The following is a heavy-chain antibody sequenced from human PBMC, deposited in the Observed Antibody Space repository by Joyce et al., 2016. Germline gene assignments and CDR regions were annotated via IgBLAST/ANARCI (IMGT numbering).Heavy chain of an antibody. D-gene: IGHD1-26*01. CDR3: ARLPSGYYNPFDY. J-gene: IGHJ4*02. CDR1: GYTFTNYG. CDR2: ISGYNGNT. Sequence: QVQLVQSGAEVKKPGASVKVSCKTSGYTFTNYGVTWVRQAPGQGLEWMGWISGYNGNTIYAQKLQGRVTMTTDTSTSTAYMELRSLRSDDTAVYYGARLPSGYYNPFDYWGQGTLVTVSS. V-gene: IGHV1-18*01.